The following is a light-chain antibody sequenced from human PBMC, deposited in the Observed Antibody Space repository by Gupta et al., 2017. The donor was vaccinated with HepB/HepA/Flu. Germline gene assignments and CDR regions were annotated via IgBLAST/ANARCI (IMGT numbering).Light chain of an antibody. CDR3: QQYYSMGT. CDR1: QSVLHSSNSKNY. J-gene: IGKJ1*01. CDR2: WAS. Sequence: DIVMTLSPESLAVSLGERSTINCKSSQSVLHSSNSKNYLAWYQQQPGQPPKLLIYWASTRESGVPDRFSGSGSGTDFTLTISSLQAEDVAVYYCQQYYSMGTFGQGTKVEIK. V-gene: IGKV4-1*01.